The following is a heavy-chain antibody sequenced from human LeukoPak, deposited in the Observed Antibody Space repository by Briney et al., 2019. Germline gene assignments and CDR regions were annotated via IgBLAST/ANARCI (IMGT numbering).Heavy chain of an antibody. CDR2: ISAYNGNT. J-gene: IGHJ4*02. CDR3: ARDSPPGITGPTKIPYDY. CDR1: GYTFTGYG. D-gene: IGHD1-7*01. V-gene: IGHV1-18*01. Sequence: EASVKVSCKASGYTFTGYGISWVRQAPGQGLEWMGWISAYNGNTNYAQKLQGRVTMTTDTSTSTAYMELRSLRSDDTAVYYCARDSPPGITGPTKIPYDYWGQGTLVTVSS.